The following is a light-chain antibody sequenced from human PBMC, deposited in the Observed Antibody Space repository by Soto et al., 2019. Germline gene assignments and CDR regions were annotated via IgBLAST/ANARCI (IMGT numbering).Light chain of an antibody. J-gene: IGLJ1*01. CDR3: SSYTSNFTYV. CDR2: DVN. V-gene: IGLV2-14*01. CDR1: DSDVGGYDF. Sequence: QSALTQPASVSGSPRQSIAISCTGTDSDVGGYDFVSWYQQHPGKVPKLMIFDVNNRPSGVSTRFSGSKSGNTASLTISGLQAEDEADYYCSSYTSNFTYVFGTGTELTVL.